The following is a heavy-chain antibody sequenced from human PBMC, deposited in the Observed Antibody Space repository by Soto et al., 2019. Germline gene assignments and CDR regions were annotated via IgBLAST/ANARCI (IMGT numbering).Heavy chain of an antibody. V-gene: IGHV1-18*01. D-gene: IGHD3-10*01. CDR2: ISAYNGNT. CDR1: GYTFTSYD. J-gene: IGHJ5*02. Sequence: QVQLVQSGAEVKKPGASVKVSCKASGYTFTSYDIRWVRQAPGQGLEWMGWISAYNGNTNYAQKLQDRVTMTTDTSTSTADMELRSLRSDDTAVYYCAREGGTMGAGWFDPWGQGTLVTVSS. CDR3: AREGGTMGAGWFDP.